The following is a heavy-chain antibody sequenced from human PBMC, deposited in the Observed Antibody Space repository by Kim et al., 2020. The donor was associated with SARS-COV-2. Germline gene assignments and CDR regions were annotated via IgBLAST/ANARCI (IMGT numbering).Heavy chain of an antibody. D-gene: IGHD5-12*01. CDR3: ASHIVATIGGPYYYYGMDV. CDR2: IIPIFGTA. V-gene: IGHV1-69*13. Sequence: SVKVSCKASGGTFSSYAISWVRQAPGQGLEWMGGIIPIFGTANYAQKFQGRVTITADESTSTAYMELSSLRSEDTAVYYCASHIVATIGGPYYYYGMDVWGQGTTVTVSS. J-gene: IGHJ6*02. CDR1: GGTFSSYA.